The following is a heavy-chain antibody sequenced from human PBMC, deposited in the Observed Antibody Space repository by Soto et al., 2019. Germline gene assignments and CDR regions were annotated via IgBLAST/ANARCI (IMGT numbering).Heavy chain of an antibody. Sequence: QVQLQESGPGLVKPSETLSLNCTVSRGSISSYYWYWIRQPPGKGLEWIGYIYYSGTTYYNPSLKSRLTISIDTSKKQFSLRLTSVPAADTAVYYCATYDSSGLAFWGQGTLVTVSS. V-gene: IGHV4-59*08. D-gene: IGHD3-22*01. CDR2: IYYSGTT. CDR1: RGSISSYY. J-gene: IGHJ4*02. CDR3: ATYDSSGLAF.